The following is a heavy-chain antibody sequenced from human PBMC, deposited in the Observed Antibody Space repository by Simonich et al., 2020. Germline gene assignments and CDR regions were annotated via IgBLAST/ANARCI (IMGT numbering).Heavy chain of an antibody. CDR3: ARDFRLQLVEIGTYYYYGMDV. V-gene: IGHV3-48*03. Sequence: EVQLVESGGGLVQPGGSLRLYCAASGFTFSSYDMNWVRQAPGKGREWGSYISSSGSTIYYADSVKGRFTSSRDNAKNSLYLQMNSLRAEDTAVYYCARDFRLQLVEIGTYYYYGMDVWGQGTTVTVSS. D-gene: IGHD6-6*01. J-gene: IGHJ6*02. CDR1: GFTFSSYD. CDR2: ISSSGSTI.